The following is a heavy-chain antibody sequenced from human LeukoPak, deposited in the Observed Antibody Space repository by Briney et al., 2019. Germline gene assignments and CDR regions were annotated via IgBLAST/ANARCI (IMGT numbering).Heavy chain of an antibody. V-gene: IGHV1-69*04. J-gene: IGHJ5*02. D-gene: IGHD3-10*01. CDR1: GGTFSNYA. Sequence: ASVKLSCKASGGTFSNYAISWVRQAPGQGLEWMGRITPILDMTNYAQKSQGRVTITADKSTSTAYMELSRLRSEDTAVYYCAREGFGELYYWFDPWGQGTLVTVSS. CDR2: ITPILDMT. CDR3: AREGFGELYYWFDP.